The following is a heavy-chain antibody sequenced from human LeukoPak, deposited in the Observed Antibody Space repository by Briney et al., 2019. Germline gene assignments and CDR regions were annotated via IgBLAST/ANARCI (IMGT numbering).Heavy chain of an antibody. CDR2: IIPIFGTA. V-gene: IGHV1-69*05. D-gene: IGHD3-10*01. CDR1: GGTFSSYA. J-gene: IGHJ6*04. CDR3: ASSGSGSYIYYYGMAV. Sequence: SVKVSCKASGGTFSSYAISWVRQAPGQGLEWMGGIIPIFGTANYAHEFQGRVTITTDKPTSTAYMELSSLRSEDTAVYSCASSGSGSYIYYYGMAVWGKGTTVTVSS.